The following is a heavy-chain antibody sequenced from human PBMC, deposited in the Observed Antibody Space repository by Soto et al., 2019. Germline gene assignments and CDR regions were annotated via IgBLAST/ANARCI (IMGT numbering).Heavy chain of an antibody. D-gene: IGHD6-6*01. CDR2: INHSGST. CDR3: AMVAYSSSSERGILGGYYYYGMDV. J-gene: IGHJ6*02. CDR1: GGSFSGYY. Sequence: SETLSLTCAVYGGSFSGYYWSWIRQPPGTGLEWIGEINHSGSTNYNPSLKSRVTISVDTSKNQFSLKLSSVTAADRAVYYCAMVAYSSSSERGILGGYYYYGMDVWGQRTTVTVSS. V-gene: IGHV4-34*01.